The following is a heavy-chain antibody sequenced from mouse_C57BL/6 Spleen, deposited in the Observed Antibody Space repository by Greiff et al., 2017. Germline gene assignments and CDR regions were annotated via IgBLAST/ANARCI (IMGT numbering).Heavy chain of an antibody. CDR1: GYTFTSYW. Sequence: QVQLQQPGAELVKPGASVKVSCKASGYTFTSYWMHWVKQRPGQGLEWIGRVHPSDSDTNYNQKFKGKATLTVDKSSSTAYMQLSSLPSEDSAVYYCASYYSNSYYAMDYWGQGTSVTVSS. CDR2: VHPSDSDT. V-gene: IGHV1-74*01. D-gene: IGHD2-5*01. J-gene: IGHJ4*01. CDR3: ASYYSNSYYAMDY.